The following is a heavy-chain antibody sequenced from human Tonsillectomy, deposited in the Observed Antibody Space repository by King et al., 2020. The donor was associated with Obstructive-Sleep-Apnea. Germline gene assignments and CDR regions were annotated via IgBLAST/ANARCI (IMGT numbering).Heavy chain of an antibody. CDR1: GFTFSSYA. CDR3: AKDGRYQLPPGGWFDP. CDR2: ISGSGGST. V-gene: IGHV3-23*04. D-gene: IGHD2-2*01. Sequence: VQLVESGGGLVQPGGSLRLSCAASGFTFSSYAMSWVRQAPGKGLEWVSAISGSGGSTYYADSVKGRFTISRDNSKNTLYLQMNSLRAEDTAVYYCAKDGRYQLPPGGWFDPWGQGTLVTVSS. J-gene: IGHJ5*02.